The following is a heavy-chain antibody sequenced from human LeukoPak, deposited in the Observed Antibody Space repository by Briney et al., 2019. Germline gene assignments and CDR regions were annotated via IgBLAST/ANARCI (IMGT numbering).Heavy chain of an antibody. V-gene: IGHV3-23*01. CDR2: IGNSGGST. CDR1: GFTFSSYA. CDR3: AKGLYYYAMDV. Sequence: GGSLRLSWAASGFTFSSYAMTWVRQAPGKGLDWVSAIGNSGGSTYYADSVKGRFTISRDNSKNTLYLQMSSLRAEDTAVYYCAKGLYYYAMDVWGQGTAVTVSS. J-gene: IGHJ6*02.